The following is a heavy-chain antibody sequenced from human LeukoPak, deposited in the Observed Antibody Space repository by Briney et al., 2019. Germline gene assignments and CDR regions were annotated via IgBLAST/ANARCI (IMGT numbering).Heavy chain of an antibody. V-gene: IGHV3-30*18. CDR3: AKRPSDYGDYVSYFDY. J-gene: IGHJ4*02. Sequence: GGSLRLSCAASGISISSYAMSWVRQAPGKGLEWVGVISDDGRSKDYADSVKGRFTISRDNSKDTLYLQMNSLRDEDTAVYYCAKRPSDYGDYVSYFDYWGQGTLVTVSS. D-gene: IGHD4-17*01. CDR1: GISISSYA. CDR2: ISDDGRSK.